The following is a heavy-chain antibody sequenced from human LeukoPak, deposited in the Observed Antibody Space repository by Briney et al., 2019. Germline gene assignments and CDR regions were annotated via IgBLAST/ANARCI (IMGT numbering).Heavy chain of an antibody. V-gene: IGHV3-21*01. CDR1: GFTFSSYS. D-gene: IGHD6-19*01. J-gene: IGHJ4*02. CDR2: ISSSSSYI. Sequence: PGGSLRLSCAASGFTFSSYSMNWVRQAPGKGLEWVSSISSSSSYIYYADSVKGRFTISRDNAKNSLYLQMNSLRAEDTAVYYCARVYVAGTRGQGYFDYWGQGTLVTVSS. CDR3: ARVYVAGTRGQGYFDY.